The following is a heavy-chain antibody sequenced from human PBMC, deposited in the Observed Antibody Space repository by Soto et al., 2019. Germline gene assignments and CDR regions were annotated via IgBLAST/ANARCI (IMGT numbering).Heavy chain of an antibody. J-gene: IGHJ5*02. D-gene: IGHD6-19*01. V-gene: IGHV6-1*01. CDR3: ARARVVRGSSGWYPRLTNWFDP. CDR1: VDSVSSNSAA. Sequence: PSQTLSLTCAISVDSVSSNSAAWNWIRQSPSRGLEWLGRTYYRSKWYNDYAVSVKSRITINPDTSKNQFSLQLNSVTPEDTAVYYCARARVVRGSSGWYPRLTNWFDPWGQGTLVTVSS. CDR2: TYYRSKWYN.